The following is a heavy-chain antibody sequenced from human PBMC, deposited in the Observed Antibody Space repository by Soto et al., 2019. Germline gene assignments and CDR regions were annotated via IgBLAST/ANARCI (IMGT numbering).Heavy chain of an antibody. V-gene: IGHV1-69*02. CDR3: ARGYCSSTSCPPHYYYYMDV. J-gene: IGHJ6*03. CDR1: GGTFSSYT. D-gene: IGHD2-2*01. Sequence: SVKVSCKASGGTFSSYTISWVRQAPGQGLEWMGRIIPILGIANYAQKFQGRVTITADKSTSTAYMELSSLRSEDTAVYYCARGYCSSTSCPPHYYYYMDVWGKGTTVTVSS. CDR2: IIPILGIA.